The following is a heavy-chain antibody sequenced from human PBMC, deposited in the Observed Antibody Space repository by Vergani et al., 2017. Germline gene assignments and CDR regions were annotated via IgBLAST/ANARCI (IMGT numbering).Heavy chain of an antibody. D-gene: IGHD3-10*01. V-gene: IGHV3-66*02. J-gene: IGHJ5*02. CDR2: IYSGDET. CDR1: GSTVSGNY. CDR3: ARGNYYGSGTYVDP. Sequence: ELQLVDSGGGLVQPGGSLRLFCSASGSTVSGNYMPWVLQAPGKGLEWVSHIYSGDETYYADSVKGRVTISRDTSKNTLHLQINNLRVEDTAVYYCARGNYYGSGTYVDPWGQGTLVTVSS.